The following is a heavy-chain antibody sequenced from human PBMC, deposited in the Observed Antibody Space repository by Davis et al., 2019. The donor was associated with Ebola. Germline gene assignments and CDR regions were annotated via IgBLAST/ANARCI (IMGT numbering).Heavy chain of an antibody. CDR1: GGSVNSGSYY. CDR2: IYYSGST. Sequence: SETLSLTCTVSGGSVNSGSYYWSWIRQPPGKGLEWIGYIYYSGSTNYNPSLKSRVTISVDTSKNQFSLKLSSVTAADTAVYYCARHSSSSRGWFDPWGQGTLVTVSS. V-gene: IGHV4-61*01. J-gene: IGHJ5*02. D-gene: IGHD6-6*01. CDR3: ARHSSSSRGWFDP.